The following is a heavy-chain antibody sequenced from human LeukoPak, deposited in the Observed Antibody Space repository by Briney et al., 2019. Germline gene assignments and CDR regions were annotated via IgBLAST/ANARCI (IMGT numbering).Heavy chain of an antibody. D-gene: IGHD3-10*01. CDR2: ISSSSSYI. CDR3: TTVGDFDY. CDR1: GFTFSSYS. V-gene: IGHV3-21*03. J-gene: IGHJ4*02. Sequence: PGGSLRLSCAASGFTFSSYSMNWVRQAPGKGLEWVSSISSSSSYIYYADSVKGRFTISRDNAKNSLYLQMSSLKTEDTAVYYCTTVGDFDYWGQGTLVTVSS.